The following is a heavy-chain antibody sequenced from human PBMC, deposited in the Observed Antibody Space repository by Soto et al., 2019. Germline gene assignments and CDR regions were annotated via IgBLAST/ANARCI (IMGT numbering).Heavy chain of an antibody. CDR2: INPSDGNR. Sequence: GASVKVSCKASGYTFTSYDINWVRQATGQGLEWMGWINPSDGNRNFAQKFEDRVTMTTATSTNTVFLELRSLKSDDTALYYCARDRLRGYDSSGFYSWGQGTMVTVSS. CDR1: GYTFTSYD. J-gene: IGHJ4*02. D-gene: IGHD3-22*01. V-gene: IGHV1-18*01. CDR3: ARDRLRGYDSSGFYS.